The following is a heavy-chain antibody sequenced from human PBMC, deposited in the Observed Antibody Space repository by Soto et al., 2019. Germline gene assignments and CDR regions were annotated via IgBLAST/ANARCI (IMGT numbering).Heavy chain of an antibody. J-gene: IGHJ4*02. Sequence: QVHLVQSGAEVKKPGASVKVSCKCSGYTFTSYGITWVRQAPGQGLEWMGWISAHHGNTDYAQEPQGRGTVTRDTSTSTAYMELRSLRSDDTAVYYCARGRYGDYWGQGALVTVSS. CDR1: GYTFTSYG. CDR2: ISAHHGNT. V-gene: IGHV1-18*01. CDR3: ARGRYGDY. D-gene: IGHD1-1*01.